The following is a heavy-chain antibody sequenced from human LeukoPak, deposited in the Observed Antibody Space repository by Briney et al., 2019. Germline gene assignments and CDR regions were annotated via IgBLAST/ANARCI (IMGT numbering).Heavy chain of an antibody. CDR1: GFTFSSYG. D-gene: IGHD6-19*01. CDR2: IRYDGSNK. CDR3: AKDSIAVAEPYFDY. J-gene: IGHJ4*02. V-gene: IGHV3-30*02. Sequence: GGSLRLSCAASGFTFSSYGMHWVRQAPGKGLEWVAFIRYDGSNKYYADSVKGRFTISRDNSKNTLYLQMNSLRAEDTAVYYCAKDSIAVAEPYFDYWGQGTLVTVSS.